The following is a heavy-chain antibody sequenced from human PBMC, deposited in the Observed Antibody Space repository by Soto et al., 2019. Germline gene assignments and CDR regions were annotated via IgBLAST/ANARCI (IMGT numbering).Heavy chain of an antibody. CDR1: GYTFTGYG. J-gene: IGHJ4*01. V-gene: IGHV1-18*01. D-gene: IGHD1-26*01. CDR2: ISVFNGNT. Sequence: QVQLVQSGAEVKKPGASVKVYCKTSGYTFTGYGINWVRQAPGHGLEWMGWISVFNGNTKYGQNIQDRVIMTTVTSTSTAYMELRSLRSDDTAVYFCGRDGSGGMIDSWGEGTKLIVTS. CDR3: GRDGSGGMIDS.